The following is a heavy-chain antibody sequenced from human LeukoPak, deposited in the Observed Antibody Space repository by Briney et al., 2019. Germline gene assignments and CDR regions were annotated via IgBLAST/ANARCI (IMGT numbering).Heavy chain of an antibody. D-gene: IGHD4-17*01. V-gene: IGHV3-33*01. J-gene: IGHJ3*02. Sequence: PGGSLRLSCAASGFTFSSYGMHWVRQAPGKGLEWVAVIWYDGSNKYYADSVKGRFTISRDNSKNTLHLQMNSLRAEDTAVYYCARDRGDYGDLDAFDIWGQGTMVTVSS. CDR1: GFTFSSYG. CDR3: ARDRGDYGDLDAFDI. CDR2: IWYDGSNK.